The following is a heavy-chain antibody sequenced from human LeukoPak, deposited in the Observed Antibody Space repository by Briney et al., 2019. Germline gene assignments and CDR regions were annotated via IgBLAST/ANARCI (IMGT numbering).Heavy chain of an antibody. CDR2: INHSGST. J-gene: IGHJ4*02. CDR3: ARAGPYGYYFDY. CDR1: GGSFSGYY. Sequence: SETLSLTCAVYGGSFSGYYWSWIRQPPGKGLEWIGEINHSGSTNYNPSLKSRVTISVDTYKNKFSLKLSSVTAADTAVYYCARAGPYGYYFDYWGQGTLVTVSS. D-gene: IGHD3-10*01. V-gene: IGHV4-34*01.